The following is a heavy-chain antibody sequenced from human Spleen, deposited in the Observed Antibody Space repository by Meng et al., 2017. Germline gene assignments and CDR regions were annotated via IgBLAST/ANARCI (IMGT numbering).Heavy chain of an antibody. Sequence: VQLVQSGAELKEPGASVRISCKASGYIFSEFGLQWVRQAPGQRLEWMGWINGANGKTEYAQRFHGRITISRDTSANLAFMHLRSLRSEDTAVYYCERDRAASNDYSDYWGPGTLVTVSS. J-gene: IGHJ4*02. CDR3: ERDRAASNDYSDY. D-gene: IGHD6-13*01. V-gene: IGHV1-3*01. CDR1: GYIFSEFG. CDR2: INGANGKT.